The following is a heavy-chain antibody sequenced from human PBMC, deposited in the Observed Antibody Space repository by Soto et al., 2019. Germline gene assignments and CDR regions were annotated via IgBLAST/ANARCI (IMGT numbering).Heavy chain of an antibody. CDR3: PRAAETRYYGMDV. CDR1: DYTFTSYG. Sequence: QVQLVQSGAEVKKPGASVKVSCKASDYTFTSYGISWVRQAPGQGLEWMGWINTYSGNTDYARKFQGRVTMTTDTSTSTAYMEMRSLRFDDMALNYCPRAAETRYYGMDVWGQGTTVTVPS. V-gene: IGHV1-18*03. J-gene: IGHJ6*02. CDR2: INTYSGNT.